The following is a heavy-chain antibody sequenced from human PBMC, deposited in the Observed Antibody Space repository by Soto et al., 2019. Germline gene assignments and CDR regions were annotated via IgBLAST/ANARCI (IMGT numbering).Heavy chain of an antibody. CDR2: ISGSGGSI. D-gene: IGHD1-1*01. V-gene: IGHV3-23*01. J-gene: IGHJ6*02. Sequence: EVQLLESGGGLVQPGGSLRLSCAASGFTFSTYAMNWVRQAPGNGLEWVSAISGSGGSIHYADSVKGRFTISRDNSKNTLYLEMNRLRDEDKAVYHCVKGYWKGDVWGQGTTVTVSS. CDR1: GFTFSTYA. CDR3: VKGYWKGDV.